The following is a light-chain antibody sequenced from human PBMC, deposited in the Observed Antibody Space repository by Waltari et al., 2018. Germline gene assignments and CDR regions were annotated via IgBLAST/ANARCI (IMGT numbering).Light chain of an antibody. CDR3: QQYDISPLT. V-gene: IGKV3-20*01. J-gene: IGKJ4*01. CDR1: QTIRTTY. Sequence: EIVLTQSPGTLSLSPGAGATLSCRTSQTIRTTYLAWYQQKPGQAPTLLIYGAFSRATGIPDRFTGSGAGTDCSLTISSLEPEDFATYYCQQYDISPLTFGGGTKVEIK. CDR2: GAF.